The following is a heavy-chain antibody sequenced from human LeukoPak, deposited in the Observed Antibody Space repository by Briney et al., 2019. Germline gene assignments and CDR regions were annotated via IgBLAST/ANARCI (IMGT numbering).Heavy chain of an antibody. V-gene: IGHV3-23*01. CDR2: ISGSGGST. J-gene: IGHJ6*02. CDR3: AKVTETEAGYCSGGSCSFPGYYYYGMDV. Sequence: GGSLRLSCAASGFTFSSYAMSWVRQAPGKGLEWVSAISGSGGSTYYADSVKGRFTISRDNSKNTLYLQMNSLRAEDTAVYYCAKVTETEAGYCSGGSCSFPGYYYYGMDVWGQGTTVTVSS. D-gene: IGHD2-15*01. CDR1: GFTFSSYA.